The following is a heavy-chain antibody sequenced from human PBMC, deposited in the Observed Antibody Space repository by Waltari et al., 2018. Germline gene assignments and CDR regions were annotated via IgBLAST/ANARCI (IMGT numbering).Heavy chain of an antibody. CDR2: IIPIFGTA. Sequence: QVQLVQSGAEVKKPGSSVKVSCKASGGTFSSYAISWVRQAPGQGLAWMGGIIPIFGTANYAQKFQGRVTITTDESTSTAYMELSSLRSEDTAVYYCARDNYYDSSGYQPHYYYYYMDVWGKGTTVTVSS. CDR1: GGTFSSYA. D-gene: IGHD3-22*01. V-gene: IGHV1-69*05. CDR3: ARDNYYDSSGYQPHYYYYYMDV. J-gene: IGHJ6*03.